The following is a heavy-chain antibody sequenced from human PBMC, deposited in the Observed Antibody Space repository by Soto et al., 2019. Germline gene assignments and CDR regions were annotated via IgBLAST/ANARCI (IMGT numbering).Heavy chain of an antibody. J-gene: IGHJ3*02. CDR2: IKYSGTTNN. D-gene: IGHD6-19*01. CDR3: ARGREQWLVDAFDI. Sequence: QVQLQQWGAGLLESSETLSLTCAVSGASFFGYYWSWIRQPPGKGLEWIGEIKYSGTTNNNYNPSLKSRVTMSVDTSKNQFSLKLNSVTAADTAVYYCARGREQWLVDAFDIWGQGTMVTVSS. V-gene: IGHV4-34*01. CDR1: GASFFGYY.